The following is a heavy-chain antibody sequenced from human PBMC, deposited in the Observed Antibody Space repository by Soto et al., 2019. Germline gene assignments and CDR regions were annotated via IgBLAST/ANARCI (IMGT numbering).Heavy chain of an antibody. V-gene: IGHV4-30-4*01. Sequence: SETLFLTCTVSGGSISSGDYYWSWIRQPPGKGLEWIGYIYYSGSTCYNPSLKSRVTISVDTSKNQFSLKLSSVTAADTAVYYCATGGYYYYYYGMDVWGQGTTVTVSS. D-gene: IGHD3-16*01. CDR1: GGSISSGDYY. J-gene: IGHJ6*02. CDR3: ATGGYYYYYYGMDV. CDR2: IYYSGST.